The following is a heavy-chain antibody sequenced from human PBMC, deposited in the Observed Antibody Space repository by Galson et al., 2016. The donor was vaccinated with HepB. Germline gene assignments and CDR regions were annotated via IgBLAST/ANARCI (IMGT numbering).Heavy chain of an antibody. J-gene: IGHJ6*02. V-gene: IGHV1-69*10. CDR3: ARGVQQLVLLPSWGMDG. D-gene: IGHD6-13*01. Sequence: SVKVSCKASGYTFSDYAINWVRQAPGQGLEWMGGVIPVLVTADYAQKFQGRVTIVADKSSDTVTLEVTSLTTEDTAVYYCARGVQQLVLLPSWGMDGWGQGNTVTFSS. CDR1: GYTFSDYA. CDR2: VIPVLVTA.